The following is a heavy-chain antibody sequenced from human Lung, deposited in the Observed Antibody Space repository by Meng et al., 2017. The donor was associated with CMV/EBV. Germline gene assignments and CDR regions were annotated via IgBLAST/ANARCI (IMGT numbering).Heavy chain of an antibody. CDR3: ASLVVTTLYYYYGMDV. V-gene: IGHV3-11*04. Sequence: SLKISXAASGFTFSDYYMSWIRQAPGKGLEWVSYISSSGSTIYYADSVKGRFTISRDNAKNSLYLQMNSLRAEDTAVYYCASLVVTTLYYYYGMDVWGQGTTVTVSS. D-gene: IGHD4-23*01. CDR1: GFTFSDYY. J-gene: IGHJ6*02. CDR2: ISSSGSTI.